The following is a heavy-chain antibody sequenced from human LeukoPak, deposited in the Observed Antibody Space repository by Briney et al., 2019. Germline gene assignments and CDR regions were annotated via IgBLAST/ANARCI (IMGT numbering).Heavy chain of an antibody. V-gene: IGHV3-7*01. CDR2: IYQDGSVK. J-gene: IGHJ4*02. D-gene: IGHD3-22*01. CDR1: GFTCDDYA. Sequence: GGSLRLSCAASGFTCDDYAMHWVRQAPGKGLEWVANIYQDGSVKYYVDSVKGRFTISRDNAKNSLYLEMNNLRAEDTAIYYCATSYDSSGNNWGQGTLVTVSS. CDR3: ATSYDSSGNN.